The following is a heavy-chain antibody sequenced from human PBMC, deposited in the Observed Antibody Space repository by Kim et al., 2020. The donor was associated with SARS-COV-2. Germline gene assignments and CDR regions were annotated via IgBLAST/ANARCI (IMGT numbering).Heavy chain of an antibody. V-gene: IGHV1-69*13. CDR2: IIPIFGTA. CDR3: ARGDYGGGITRYYYGMDV. J-gene: IGHJ6*02. CDR1: GGTFSSYA. Sequence: SVKVSCKASGGTFSSYAISWVRQAPGQGLEWMGGIIPIFGTANYAQKFQGRVTITADESTSTAYMELSSLRSEDTAVYYCARGDYGGGITRYYYGMDVWGQGTTVTVSS. D-gene: IGHD4-17*01.